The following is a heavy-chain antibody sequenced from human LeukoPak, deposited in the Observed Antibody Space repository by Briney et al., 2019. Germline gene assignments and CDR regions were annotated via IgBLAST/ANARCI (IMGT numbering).Heavy chain of an antibody. CDR1: XYTXTXYY. CDR3: ARDLLVPAAHYYYYGMDV. CDR2: INPSGGST. V-gene: IGHV1-46*01. Sequence: ASXXVXCXAXXYTXTXYYMHWVRQAPGQGLEWMXIINPSGGSTSYAQKFQGRVTMTRDTSTSTVYMELSSLRSEDTAVYYCARDLLVPAAHYYYYGMDVCGQGTTVTVSS. J-gene: IGHJ6*02. D-gene: IGHD2-2*01.